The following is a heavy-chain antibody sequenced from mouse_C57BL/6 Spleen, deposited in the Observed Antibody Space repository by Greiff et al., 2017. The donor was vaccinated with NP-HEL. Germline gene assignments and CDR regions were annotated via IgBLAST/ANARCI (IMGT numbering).Heavy chain of an antibody. Sequence: EVQLKQSGPELVKPGASVKMSCKASGYTFTDYNMHWVKQSHGKSLEWIGYINPNNGGTSYNQKFKGKATLTVNKSSSTAYMELRSLTSEDSAVYYCARGGDWDEDYWGQGTTLTVSS. CDR3: ARGGDWDEDY. CDR2: INPNNGGT. CDR1: GYTFTDYN. D-gene: IGHD4-1*01. V-gene: IGHV1-22*01. J-gene: IGHJ2*01.